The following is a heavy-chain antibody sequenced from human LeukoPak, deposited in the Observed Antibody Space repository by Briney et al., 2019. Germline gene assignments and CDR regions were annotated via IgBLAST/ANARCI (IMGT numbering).Heavy chain of an antibody. CDR3: AKFHTEDPRYCGGDCYLDL. V-gene: IGHV3-23*01. CDR1: AFTFNNYA. CDR2: ISGSGDNT. D-gene: IGHD2-21*01. J-gene: IGHJ2*01. Sequence: PGGSLRLSCAASAFTFNNYAMNWVRQAPGKGLEWVSSISGSGDNTYYADSVKGRFTISRDNSRNMVYLQINSLRAEDTAVYYCAKFHTEDPRYCGGDCYLDLWAVAPWSQSPQ.